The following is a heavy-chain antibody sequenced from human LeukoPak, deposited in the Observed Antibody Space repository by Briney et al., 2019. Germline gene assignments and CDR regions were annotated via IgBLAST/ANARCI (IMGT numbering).Heavy chain of an antibody. D-gene: IGHD6-6*01. Sequence: SETLSLTCAVYGGSFSGYHWSWIRQPPGKGLEWIGEINHSGSTNYNPSLKSRVTISVDTSKNQFSLKLSSVTAADTAVYYCARDRIAARRGWFDPWGQGTLVTVSS. J-gene: IGHJ5*02. V-gene: IGHV4-34*01. CDR3: ARDRIAARRGWFDP. CDR2: INHSGST. CDR1: GGSFSGYH.